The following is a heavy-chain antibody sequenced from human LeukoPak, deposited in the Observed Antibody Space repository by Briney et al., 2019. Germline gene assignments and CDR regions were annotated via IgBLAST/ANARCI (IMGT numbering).Heavy chain of an antibody. CDR2: IYYSGST. CDR3: ARGTGWYYDSSGYPTVNWFDP. Sequence: PSETLSLTCTVSGGSISSYYWSWIRQPPGKGLEWIGYIYYSGSTNYNPSLKSRVTISVDTSKNQFSLKLSSVTAADTAVYYCARGTGWYYDSSGYPTVNWFDPWGQGTMVTVSS. J-gene: IGHJ5*02. CDR1: GGSISSYY. D-gene: IGHD3-22*01. V-gene: IGHV4-59*01.